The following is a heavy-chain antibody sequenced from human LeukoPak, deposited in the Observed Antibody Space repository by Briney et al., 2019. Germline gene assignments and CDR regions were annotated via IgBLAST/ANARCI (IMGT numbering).Heavy chain of an antibody. CDR2: IKQDGSEK. Sequence: GGSLRLSCAASGFTFSSYWMSWVRQAPGKGLEWVANIKQDGSEKYYEDSVKGRFTISRDNAKNSLYLQMNSLRAEDTAVYYCARVIGEIAARRYYFDYWGQGTLVTVSS. CDR3: ARVIGEIAARRYYFDY. D-gene: IGHD6-6*01. J-gene: IGHJ4*02. CDR1: GFTFSSYW. V-gene: IGHV3-7*01.